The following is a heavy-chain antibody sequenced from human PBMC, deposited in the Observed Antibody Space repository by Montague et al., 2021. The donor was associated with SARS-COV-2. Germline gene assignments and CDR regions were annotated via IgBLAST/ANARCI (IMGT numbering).Heavy chain of an antibody. D-gene: IGHD3-10*01. CDR3: AKDGEALAWGTFDI. CDR1: RDSIGSHNYF. Sequence: SETLSLTCTVSRDSIGSHNYFWAWIRQPPGKGLEWIGSVDYSGLTFYNPSLESRATISVDTSKKQFSLKVNSVTAADTAVYYCAKDGEALAWGTFDIWGQGTMVTVSS. CDR2: VDYSGLT. J-gene: IGHJ3*02. V-gene: IGHV4-39*07.